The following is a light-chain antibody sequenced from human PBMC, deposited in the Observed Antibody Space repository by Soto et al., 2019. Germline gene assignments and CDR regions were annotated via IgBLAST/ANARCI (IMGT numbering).Light chain of an antibody. J-gene: IGKJ4*01. Sequence: DIKMTQSPSTLSASIGDRVTIPCRASRNIGSWLAWYQQKAGKAPNLLIYKASTLETGVPSRFSGSASGTEFTLTISSLQPDDFATYYCQQHANYPITFGGGTKVDI. CDR1: RNIGSW. CDR3: QQHANYPIT. CDR2: KAS. V-gene: IGKV1-5*03.